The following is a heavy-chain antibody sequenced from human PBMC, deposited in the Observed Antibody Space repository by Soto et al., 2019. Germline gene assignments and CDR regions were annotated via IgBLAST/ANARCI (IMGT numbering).Heavy chain of an antibody. Sequence: SVKVSCKASGGTFSSYAISWVRQAPGQGLEWMGGIIPIFGTANYAQKFRGRVTITADESTSTAYMELSSLRSEDTAVYYCARVQRGYCSSTSCYHLSFSRMDVWRQLPTFTVSS. CDR2: IIPIFGTA. V-gene: IGHV1-69*13. D-gene: IGHD2-2*01. CDR3: ARVQRGYCSSTSCYHLSFSRMDV. J-gene: IGHJ6*02. CDR1: GGTFSSYA.